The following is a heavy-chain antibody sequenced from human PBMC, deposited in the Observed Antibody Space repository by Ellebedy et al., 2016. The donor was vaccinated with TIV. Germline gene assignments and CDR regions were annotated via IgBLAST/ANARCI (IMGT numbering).Heavy chain of an antibody. CDR2: IYYSGST. Sequence: SETLSLTCTVSGGCISNYYWSWIRQPSGKGLEWIGYIYYSGSTYYHPSLKNRVTISVDTSKNQFSLKLSSVTAADTAVYYCARLGLLPQMQLVGYFDYWGQGTLVTVSS. D-gene: IGHD6-6*01. CDR1: GGCISNYY. CDR3: ARLGLLPQMQLVGYFDY. V-gene: IGHV4-59*08. J-gene: IGHJ4*02.